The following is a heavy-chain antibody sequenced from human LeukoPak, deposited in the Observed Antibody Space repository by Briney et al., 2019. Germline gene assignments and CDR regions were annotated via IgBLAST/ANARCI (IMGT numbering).Heavy chain of an antibody. V-gene: IGHV3-48*04. CDR1: GFTFSSYS. CDR2: ISSSSSTI. Sequence: PGGSLRLSCAASGFTFSSYSMNWVRQAPGKGLEWVSYISSSSSTIYYADSVKGRFTISRDNAKNSLYLQMNSLRAEDTAVYYCARDSPGYSSGSFDYWGQGTLVTVSS. CDR3: ARDSPGYSSGSFDY. D-gene: IGHD6-19*01. J-gene: IGHJ4*02.